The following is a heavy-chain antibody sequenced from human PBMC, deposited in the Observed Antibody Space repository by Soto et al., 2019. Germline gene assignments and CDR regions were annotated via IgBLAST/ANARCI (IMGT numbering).Heavy chain of an antibody. CDR3: AKRYGSGSYRDFNSYYGMDI. V-gene: IGHV3-23*01. CDR2: ISPTGEQR. Sequence: GGSPRLSCAASRFTFRNYGMSWVRQGPGKGLEWVSGISPTGEQRFYVDSVKGRFFISRDNSQNTLSLEMSNLRADDTAVYYCAKRYGSGSYRDFNSYYGMDIWGQGTSVTVSS. D-gene: IGHD3-10*01. J-gene: IGHJ6*02. CDR1: RFTFRNYG.